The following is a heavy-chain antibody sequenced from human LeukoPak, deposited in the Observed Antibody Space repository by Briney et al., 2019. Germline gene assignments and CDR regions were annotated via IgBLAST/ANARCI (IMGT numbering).Heavy chain of an antibody. CDR2: ISAYNGNT. Sequence: ASVKVSCKASGYTFTSYGISWVRQAPGQGLEWMGWISAYNGNTNYAQKLQGRVTMTTDTSTSTAYMELRSLRSDDTAVHYCARGHYCSSTSCYRRYYFDYWGQGTLVTVSS. CDR3: ARGHYCSSTSCYRRYYFDY. D-gene: IGHD2-2*01. J-gene: IGHJ4*02. V-gene: IGHV1-18*01. CDR1: GYTFTSYG.